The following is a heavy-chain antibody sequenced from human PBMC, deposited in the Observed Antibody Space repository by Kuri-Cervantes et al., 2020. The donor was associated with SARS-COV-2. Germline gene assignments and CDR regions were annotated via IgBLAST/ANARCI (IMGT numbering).Heavy chain of an antibody. J-gene: IGHJ3*02. V-gene: IGHV3-7*01. CDR2: IKQDGSEK. Sequence: GGSLRLSCAASGSTFSSYWMSWVRQAPGKGLGWVANIKQDGSEKYYVDSVKGRFTISRDNAKNSLYLQMNSLRAEDTAVYYCARDDHDWGEGGAFDIWGQGTMVTVSS. CDR1: GSTFSSYW. D-gene: IGHD7-27*01. CDR3: ARDDHDWGEGGAFDI.